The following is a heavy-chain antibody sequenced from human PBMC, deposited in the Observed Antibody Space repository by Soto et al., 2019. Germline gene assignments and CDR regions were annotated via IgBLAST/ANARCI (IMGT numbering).Heavy chain of an antibody. Sequence: QVQLVESGGGVVQPGRSLRLSCAASGFTFSSYGMHWVRQAPGKGLEWVALISYDGSIKYFTDSVKGRFTISRDNSKNTLFLQMNSLRAEDTAVYYCAKDNSVTYYWLDYWGQGTLVTVSS. CDR1: GFTFSSYG. J-gene: IGHJ4*02. D-gene: IGHD1-26*01. CDR3: AKDNSVTYYWLDY. CDR2: ISYDGSIK. V-gene: IGHV3-30*18.